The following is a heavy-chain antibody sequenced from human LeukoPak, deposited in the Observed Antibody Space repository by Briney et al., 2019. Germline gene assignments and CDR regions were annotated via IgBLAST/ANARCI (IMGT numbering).Heavy chain of an antibody. CDR2: IYHSGST. J-gene: IGHJ6*03. V-gene: IGHV4-38-2*02. CDR3: ARGGKGPVSYYYYMDV. D-gene: IGHD1-14*01. Sequence: SETLSLTCTVSGYSISSGYYWGWIRQPPGKGLEWIGSIYHSGSTYYNPSLKSRVTISVDTSKNQFSLKLSSVTAADTAVYYCARGGKGPVSYYYYMDVWGKGTRVTVSS. CDR1: GYSISSGYY.